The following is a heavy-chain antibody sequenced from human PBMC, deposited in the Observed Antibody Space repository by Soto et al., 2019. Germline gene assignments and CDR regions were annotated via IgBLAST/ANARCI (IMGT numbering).Heavy chain of an antibody. J-gene: IGHJ6*02. CDR1: GFTFTSYS. D-gene: IGHD3-3*01. CDR2: ISSSSSYI. V-gene: IGHV3-21*01. CDR3: GRGGRGYDWWRGNRGHYGVEG. Sequence: GGYLKLSWASSGFTFTSYSMNWGLQAPRKELEWVSSISSSSSYIYYADSVKRRFTISRDNANTSLYLQMNSLIADDTAVYDCGRGGRGYDWWRGNRGHYGVEGWGQGPSVTV.